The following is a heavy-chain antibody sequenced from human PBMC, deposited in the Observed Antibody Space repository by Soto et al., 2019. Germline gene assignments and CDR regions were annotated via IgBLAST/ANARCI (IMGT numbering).Heavy chain of an antibody. Sequence: LVFCNASSEFXFSCYIQFLLRAAAGNLLELVSAIIGSGGSTYYADSVRGLFTISIDNFNNTLYLQMNSLTSYDTALYYFYRSSSGGIGYWGQGTLVTVSS. CDR1: EFXFSCYI. V-gene: IGHV3-23*01. D-gene: IGHD2-15*01. J-gene: IGHJ4*02. CDR3: YRSSSGGIGY. CDR2: IIGSGGST.